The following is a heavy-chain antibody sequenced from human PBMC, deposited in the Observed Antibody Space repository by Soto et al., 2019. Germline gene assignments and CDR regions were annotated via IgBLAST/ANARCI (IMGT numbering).Heavy chain of an antibody. CDR2: TYYRSKWYN. CDR3: ARGRLYFDWLLREYNLFDP. J-gene: IGHJ5*02. D-gene: IGHD3-9*01. V-gene: IGHV6-1*01. CDR1: GDSVSSNSAA. Sequence: SQTLSLTCAISGDSVSSNSAAWNWIRQSPSRGLEWLGRTYYRSKWYNDYAVSVKSRITINPDTSKNQFSLQLNSVTPEDTAVYYCARGRLYFDWLLREYNLFDPWGQGTLVIVSS.